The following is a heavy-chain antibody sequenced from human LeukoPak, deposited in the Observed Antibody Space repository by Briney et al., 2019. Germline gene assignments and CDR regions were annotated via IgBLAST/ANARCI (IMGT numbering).Heavy chain of an antibody. CDR2: ISGSGGSI. Sequence: GGSLRLSCAASGFTFSSYAMSWVRQAPGKGLEWVSVISGSGGSIYYADSVKGRFTISRDNSKNTLYLQMNSLRAGDTAVYHCAKRGSSSSAFRSDYWGQGTLVTVSS. J-gene: IGHJ4*02. D-gene: IGHD6-6*01. CDR3: AKRGSSSSAFRSDY. V-gene: IGHV3-23*01. CDR1: GFTFSSYA.